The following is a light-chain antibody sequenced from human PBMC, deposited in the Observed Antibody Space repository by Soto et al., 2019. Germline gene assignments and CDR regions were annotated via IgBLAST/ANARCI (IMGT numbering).Light chain of an antibody. Sequence: VLTQSPGTLSLSPGERATLSCRASQSVDRSDIAWYQQKPGQAPRLLIYSTSIRAAGIPDRFSVSGSGTDFTLTISSLGPEDFAIYYCQQREDWPRAFGGGTKVEFK. J-gene: IGKJ4*01. CDR1: QSVDRSD. CDR3: QQREDWPRA. CDR2: STS. V-gene: IGKV3D-20*02.